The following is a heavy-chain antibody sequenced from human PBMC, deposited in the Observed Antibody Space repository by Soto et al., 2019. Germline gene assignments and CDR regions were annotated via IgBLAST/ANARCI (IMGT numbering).Heavy chain of an antibody. Sequence: ASVKVSCKASGGTFSSYAISWVRQAPGQGLEWMGGIIPIFGTANYAQKFQGRVTITADESTSTAYMELSSLRSEDTAVYYCARGEITMVRGVIPWFDPWGQGTMVTVSS. CDR3: ARGEITMVRGVIPWFDP. V-gene: IGHV1-69*13. D-gene: IGHD3-10*01. CDR2: IIPIFGTA. CDR1: GGTFSSYA. J-gene: IGHJ5*02.